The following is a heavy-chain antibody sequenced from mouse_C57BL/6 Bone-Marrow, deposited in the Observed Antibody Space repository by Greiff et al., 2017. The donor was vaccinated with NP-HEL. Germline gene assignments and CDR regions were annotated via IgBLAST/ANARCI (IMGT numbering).Heavy chain of an antibody. D-gene: IGHD1-1*01. CDR2: IDPANGNT. CDR3: AYYYGSSLDY. V-gene: IGHV14-3*01. Sequence: VQLQQSVAELVRPGASVKLSCTASGFTIKNTYMHWVKQRPEQGLEWIGRIDPANGNTKYAPKFQGKATITADTSSNTAYLQLSSLTSEDTAIYYCAYYYGSSLDYWGQGTTLTVSS. CDR1: GFTIKNTY. J-gene: IGHJ2*01.